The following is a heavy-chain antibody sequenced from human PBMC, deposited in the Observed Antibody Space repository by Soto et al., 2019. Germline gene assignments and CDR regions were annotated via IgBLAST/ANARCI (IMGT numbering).Heavy chain of an antibody. Sequence: SETLSLTCTVSGGSISSSSYYWGWIRQPPGKGLEWIGSIYYSGSTYYNPSLKSRVTISVATSKNQFSLKLSSVTAADTAVYYCAMYYYDSSGRGFDYWGQGTLVTVSS. D-gene: IGHD3-22*01. J-gene: IGHJ4*02. CDR3: AMYYYDSSGRGFDY. V-gene: IGHV4-39*01. CDR2: IYYSGST. CDR1: GGSISSSSYY.